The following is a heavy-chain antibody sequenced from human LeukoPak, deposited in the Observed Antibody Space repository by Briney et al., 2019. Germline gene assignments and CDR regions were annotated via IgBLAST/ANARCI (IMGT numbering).Heavy chain of an antibody. Sequence: ASVRVSCKASGYTFTNYDINWVRQATGQGLEWMGWMSPNSGNTGYAQKFQGRVTITADESTSTAYMELSSLRSEDTAVYYCARGADSSGYYVYWGQGTLVTVSS. CDR1: GYTFTNYD. CDR3: ARGADSSGYYVY. CDR2: MSPNSGNT. V-gene: IGHV1-8*03. D-gene: IGHD3-22*01. J-gene: IGHJ4*02.